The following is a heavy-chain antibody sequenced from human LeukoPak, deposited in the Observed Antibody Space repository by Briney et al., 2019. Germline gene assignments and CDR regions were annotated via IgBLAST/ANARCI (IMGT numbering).Heavy chain of an antibody. CDR2: IYSGGST. D-gene: IGHD6-13*01. Sequence: GGSLRLSCAASGFTVSSNFMTWVRQAPGKGLEWVSLIYSGGSTYYADSVKGRFTISRDNSQNTLYLQMNSLRAEDTAVYYCASGHRGIIAAGLDYWGQGTLVTVSS. J-gene: IGHJ4*02. CDR1: GFTVSSNF. CDR3: ASGHRGIIAAGLDY. V-gene: IGHV3-66*01.